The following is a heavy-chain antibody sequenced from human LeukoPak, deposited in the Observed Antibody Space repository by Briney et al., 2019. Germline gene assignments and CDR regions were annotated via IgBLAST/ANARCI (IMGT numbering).Heavy chain of an antibody. Sequence: ASVKVSCKASGYTFTGYYMHWVRQAPGQGLEWMGWINPNSGGTNYAQKFQGRVTMTRDTSISTAYMELSRLRSDDTAVYYCAREISGANNCGGDCYALVYWGQGTPVTVSS. CDR1: GYTFTGYY. V-gene: IGHV1-2*02. D-gene: IGHD2-21*01. J-gene: IGHJ4*02. CDR3: AREISGANNCGGDCYALVY. CDR2: INPNSGGT.